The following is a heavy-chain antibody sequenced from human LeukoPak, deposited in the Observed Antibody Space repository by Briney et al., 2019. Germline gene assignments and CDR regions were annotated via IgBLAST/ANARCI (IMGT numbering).Heavy chain of an antibody. Sequence: PSETLSLTCAVYGGSFSGYYWSWLRQPPGKGLEWIGEINHSGSTNYYPSLKSRVTISVDTSKNQFSLKLSSVTAADTAVYYCAGTYCGGNCDYDAFDIWGEGTMVTVSS. J-gene: IGHJ3*02. V-gene: IGHV4-34*01. D-gene: IGHD2-21*02. CDR1: GGSFSGYY. CDR2: INHSGST. CDR3: AGTYCGGNCDYDAFDI.